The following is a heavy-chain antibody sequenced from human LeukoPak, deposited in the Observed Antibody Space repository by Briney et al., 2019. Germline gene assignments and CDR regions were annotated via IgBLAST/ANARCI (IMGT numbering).Heavy chain of an antibody. J-gene: IGHJ3*02. CDR1: GFTFSSYS. D-gene: IGHD3-10*01. CDR2: ISSSSSYI. Sequence: GGSLRLSCAASGFTFSSYSMNWVRQAPGKGLEWVSSISSSSSYIYYADSVKGRFTISRDNAKNSLYLQMNGLRAEDTAVYYCARDRRGYYGSGSGNHAFDIWGQGTMVTVSS. V-gene: IGHV3-21*01. CDR3: ARDRRGYYGSGSGNHAFDI.